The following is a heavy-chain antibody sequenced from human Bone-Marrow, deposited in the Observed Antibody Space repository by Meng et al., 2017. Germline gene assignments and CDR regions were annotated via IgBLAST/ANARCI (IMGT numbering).Heavy chain of an antibody. D-gene: IGHD6-19*01. Sequence: QPQLQESGPGLGRPSEALSLTCRVSGGSISTSGHYWGWSRQPPGKGLGWIGSIGHSGFTYYTPSLKSRVTVSIDTSRNQFSLWLTSVTAADTAVYYCVRSSAWVRTGFDPWGQGTLVTVSS. J-gene: IGHJ5*02. CDR2: IGHSGFT. CDR1: GGSISTSGHY. CDR3: VRSSAWVRTGFDP. V-gene: IGHV4-39*01.